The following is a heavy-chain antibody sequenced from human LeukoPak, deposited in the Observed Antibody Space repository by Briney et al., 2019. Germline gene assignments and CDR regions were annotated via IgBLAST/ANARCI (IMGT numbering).Heavy chain of an antibody. Sequence: PGGALRHSRASSGFTFSTYVMHGVRPAPGKGGEGVALIRYDGSNKYYADYVKGRFTISRDNSKSTLYLQMNSLRAEDTAVYYCARYHCSSTSCYSEVSFDYWGQGTLVTVSS. CDR2: IRYDGSNK. CDR3: ARYHCSSTSCYSEVSFDY. CDR1: GFTFSTYV. V-gene: IGHV3-30*02. D-gene: IGHD2-2*01. J-gene: IGHJ4*02.